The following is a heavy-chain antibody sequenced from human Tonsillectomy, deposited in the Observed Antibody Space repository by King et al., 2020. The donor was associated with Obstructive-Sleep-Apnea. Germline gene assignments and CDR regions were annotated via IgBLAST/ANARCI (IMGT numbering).Heavy chain of an antibody. CDR2: IKSKTDGGTT. V-gene: IGHV3-15*01. D-gene: IGHD6-19*01. Sequence: VQLVESGGDLVKPGESLRLSCAASGFTFNDAWMSWGRQAPGKGLEWVGRIKSKTDGGTTDYAAPVKGRFTISRDDSQNALYLQMSSLKTEDTAVYFCAAGKVAAYFDYWGQGTLVTVSS. CDR3: AAGKVAAYFDY. CDR1: GFTFNDAW. J-gene: IGHJ4*02.